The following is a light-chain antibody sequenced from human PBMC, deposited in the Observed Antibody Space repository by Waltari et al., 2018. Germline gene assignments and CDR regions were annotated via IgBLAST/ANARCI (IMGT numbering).Light chain of an antibody. V-gene: IGKV4-1*01. CDR2: WAS. Sequence: DIVMTQSPDSLAVSLGERATINCKSSRTVLYDSNNKNYLAWYQQKPGQPPNLLIYWASTRKAGVPDRLSGSGSGTDFTLTISTLQAEDVAVYYCHQYYNTPYSYGQGTKLEIK. CDR1: RTVLYDSNNKNY. CDR3: HQYYNTPYS. J-gene: IGKJ2*03.